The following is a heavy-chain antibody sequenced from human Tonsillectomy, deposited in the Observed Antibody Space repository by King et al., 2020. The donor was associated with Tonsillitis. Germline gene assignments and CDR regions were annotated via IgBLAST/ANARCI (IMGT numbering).Heavy chain of an antibody. D-gene: IGHD3-22*01. CDR2: IKQDGSEK. CDR3: ARGSSGYYHAAFDI. Sequence: VQLVESGGGLVQPGGSLRLSCAASGFSFSSYWMSWVRQAPGQGLEWVASIKQDGSEKYYVDSVKGRFTISRDNAKNSLYLQMNSLRAEVTAVYYCARGSSGYYHAAFDIWGQGTMVSVSS. J-gene: IGHJ3*02. V-gene: IGHV3-7*03. CDR1: GFSFSSYW.